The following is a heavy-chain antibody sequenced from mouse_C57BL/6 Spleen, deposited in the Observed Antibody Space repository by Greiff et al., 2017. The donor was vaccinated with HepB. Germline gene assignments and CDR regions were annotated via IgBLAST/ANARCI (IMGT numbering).Heavy chain of an antibody. Sequence: QVQLQQPGAELVKPGASVKLSCKASGYTFTSYWMHWVKQRPGQGLEWIGMIHPNSGSTNYNEKFKSKATLTVDKSSSTAYMQLSSLTSEDSAVYYCARVDDGYSYAMDYWGQGTSVTVSS. D-gene: IGHD2-3*01. CDR3: ARVDDGYSYAMDY. CDR2: IHPNSGST. J-gene: IGHJ4*01. CDR1: GYTFTSYW. V-gene: IGHV1-64*01.